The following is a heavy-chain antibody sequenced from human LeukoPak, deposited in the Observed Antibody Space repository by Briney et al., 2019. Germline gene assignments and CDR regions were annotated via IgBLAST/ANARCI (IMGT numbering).Heavy chain of an antibody. CDR1: GFIFSSYG. J-gene: IGHJ4*02. V-gene: IGHV3-7*03. D-gene: IGHD5-18*01. Sequence: PGGSLRLCCAASGFIFSSYGMHWVRQAPGKGLEWVANIRQDGSEKYYVDSVKGRFTISRDNAKNSLYLQMNSLRAEDTAVYYCARDPRGYSSYYFDYWGQGTLVTVSS. CDR3: ARDPRGYSSYYFDY. CDR2: IRQDGSEK.